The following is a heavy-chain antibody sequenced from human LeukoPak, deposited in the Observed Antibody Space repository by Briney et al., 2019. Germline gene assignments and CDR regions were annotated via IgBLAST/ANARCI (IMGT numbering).Heavy chain of an antibody. Sequence: SETLSLTCTVSGDSISTYYWTWVRQPPGKGLEWIGYIYYSGSTNYNPSLKSRVTVSVDTSKNQFSLKLSSVTAADTAVYYCARVRYSSSWYWFDPWGQGTLVTVSS. D-gene: IGHD6-13*01. CDR3: ARVRYSSSWYWFDP. CDR1: GDSISTYY. J-gene: IGHJ5*02. CDR2: IYYSGST. V-gene: IGHV4-59*01.